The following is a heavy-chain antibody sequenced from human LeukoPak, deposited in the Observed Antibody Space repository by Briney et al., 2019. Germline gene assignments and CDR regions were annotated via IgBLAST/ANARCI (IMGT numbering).Heavy chain of an antibody. CDR3: ARQTTGRIVGATDYFDY. Sequence: ASETLSLTCAVYGGSFGGYYWSWIRQPPGKGLEWIGEINHSGSTNYNPSLKSRATISVDTSKNQFSLKLSSVTAADTAVYYCARQTTGRIVGATDYFDYWGQGTLVTVSS. J-gene: IGHJ4*02. V-gene: IGHV4-34*01. CDR1: GGSFGGYY. CDR2: INHSGST. D-gene: IGHD1-26*01.